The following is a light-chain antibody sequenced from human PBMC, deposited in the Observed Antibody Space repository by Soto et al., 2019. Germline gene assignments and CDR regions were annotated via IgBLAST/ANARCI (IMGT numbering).Light chain of an antibody. CDR3: QQYNNWPPWT. Sequence: VMTQSTATLSVSPGERATLSCRASQSVSSNLAWYQQKPGQAPRLLIYGASTRATGIPARFSGSGSGTEFTLTISSLQSEDFAVYYCQQYNNWPPWTFGQGTMVDI. J-gene: IGKJ1*01. V-gene: IGKV3-15*01. CDR1: QSVSSN. CDR2: GAS.